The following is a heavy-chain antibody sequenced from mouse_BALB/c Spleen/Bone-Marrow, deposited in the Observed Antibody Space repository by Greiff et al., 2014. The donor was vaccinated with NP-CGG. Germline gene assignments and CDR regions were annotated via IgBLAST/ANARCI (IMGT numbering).Heavy chain of an antibody. D-gene: IGHD2-4*01. CDR1: GYTFTSYV. V-gene: IGHV1-14*01. Sequence: VQLQQSGPELVKPGASVKMSCKASGYTFTSYVMHWVKQKPGQGLEWIGYINPYNDGTTYNEKFKGKATLTSGKSSSTAYMELSSLTSEDSAVYYCARGNYYDYDYFDYWGQGTTLTVSS. J-gene: IGHJ2*01. CDR3: ARGNYYDYDYFDY. CDR2: INPYNDGT.